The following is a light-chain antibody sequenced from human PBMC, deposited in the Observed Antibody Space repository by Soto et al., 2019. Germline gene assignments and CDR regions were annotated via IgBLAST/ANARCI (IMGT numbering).Light chain of an antibody. CDR3: KRYNSYPLT. CDR2: TAS. Sequence: DIQMTQSPSTLSASIGDRVTITCRASQSISSWLAWYQQKPGKAPNLLIYTASNLESGVPSRFSGSGSGTEFTLTISSLQPDDFATYYCKRYNSYPLTFGPGTKVDIK. CDR1: QSISSW. J-gene: IGKJ3*01. V-gene: IGKV1-5*03.